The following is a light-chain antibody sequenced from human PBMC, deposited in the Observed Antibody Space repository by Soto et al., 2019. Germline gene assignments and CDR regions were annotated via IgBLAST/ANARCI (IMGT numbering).Light chain of an antibody. CDR1: QSISSN. J-gene: IGKJ4*01. CDR2: GAS. V-gene: IGKV3-15*01. CDR3: QQYNDWPPLT. Sequence: ETELTQSPSTLSVSPGDRATLSCRASQSISSNLAWYQQKPGQAPRLLLYGASTRATGIPARFSGSGSGTEFTLTISSLQSEDFAVYYCQQYNDWPPLTFGGGTKVEIE.